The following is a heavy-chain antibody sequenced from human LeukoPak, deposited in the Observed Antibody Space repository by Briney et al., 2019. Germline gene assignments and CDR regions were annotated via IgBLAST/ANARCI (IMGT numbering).Heavy chain of an antibody. CDR2: IYTSGST. CDR3: ARSGFQGYFDY. V-gene: IGHV4-4*09. Sequence: SETLSLTCTVSGGSISSYYWSWLRQPRGKGLEWIGYIYTSGSTNYNPSLRSRVTISVDTSKNQFSLKLSSVTAADTAVYYCARSGFQGYFDYWGQGTLVTVSS. J-gene: IGHJ4*02. D-gene: IGHD3-10*01. CDR1: GGSISSYY.